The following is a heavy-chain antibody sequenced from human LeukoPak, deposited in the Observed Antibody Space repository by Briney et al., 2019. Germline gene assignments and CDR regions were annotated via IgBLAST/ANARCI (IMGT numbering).Heavy chain of an antibody. CDR2: ISASGGST. CDR1: GFTFSTYA. Sequence: GGSLRLSCVVYGFTFSTYAMNWVRQAPGKGLEWVSGISASGGSTYYTDSVKGRFTISRDNSKNTLFMQMNSLRDEDTALYYCAKYVGQSGSNYYGLDVWGQGTAVTVSS. V-gene: IGHV3-23*01. J-gene: IGHJ6*02. CDR3: AKYVGQSGSNYYGLDV. D-gene: IGHD1-26*01.